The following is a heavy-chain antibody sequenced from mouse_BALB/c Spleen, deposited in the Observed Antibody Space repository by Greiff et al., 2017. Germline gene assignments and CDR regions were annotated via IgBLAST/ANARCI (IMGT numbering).Heavy chain of an antibody. Sequence: EVMLVESGGGLVKPGGSLKLSCAASGFAFSSYDMSWVRQTPEKGLEWVAYISSGGGSTYYPDTVKGRFTISRDNAKNTLYLQISRLKSEDTAMYYGARHDYGMGAYWGQGTLVTVSA. V-gene: IGHV5-12-1*01. D-gene: IGHD2-1*01. CDR2: ISSGGGST. CDR1: GFAFSSYD. J-gene: IGHJ3*01. CDR3: ARHDYGMGAY.